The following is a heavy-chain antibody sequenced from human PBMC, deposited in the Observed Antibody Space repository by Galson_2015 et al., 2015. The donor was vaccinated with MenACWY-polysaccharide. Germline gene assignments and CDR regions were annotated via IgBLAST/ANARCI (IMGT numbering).Heavy chain of an antibody. CDR3: ARVTSVIRGVINN. Sequence: ETLSLTCTVSTDSINGYYLSWIRQPPGKGLEWIWYIYNSGSTNYNPSLESRVTISVETSKNQFSLKLNSVTAADTAVYYCARVTSVIRGVINNWGQGTLVTVSS. D-gene: IGHD3-10*01. J-gene: IGHJ4*02. CDR1: TDSINGYY. V-gene: IGHV4-59*01. CDR2: IYNSGST.